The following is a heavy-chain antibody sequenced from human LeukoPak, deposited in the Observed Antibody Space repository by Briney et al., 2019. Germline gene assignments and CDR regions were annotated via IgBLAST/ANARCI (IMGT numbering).Heavy chain of an antibody. D-gene: IGHD1/OR15-1a*01. CDR2: IYHTGTA. J-gene: IGHJ2*01. Sequence: GSLRLSCAASGFTFSRNSMNWVRQAPGKGLEWIGSIYHTGTAYYNPSLKSRVSISVDTSKNQFTLRLSSVTAADTAVYFCARHRDVPPTTSWYFDLWGRGTLVTVSS. CDR3: ARHRDVPPTTSWYFDL. CDR1: GFTFSRNSMN. V-gene: IGHV4-39*01.